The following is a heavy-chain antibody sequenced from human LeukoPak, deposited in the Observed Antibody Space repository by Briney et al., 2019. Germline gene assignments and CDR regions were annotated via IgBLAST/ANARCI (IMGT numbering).Heavy chain of an antibody. D-gene: IGHD6-19*01. Sequence: GASVKVSCKASGYTFTSYGISWVRQAPGQGLEWMGWISAYNGNTNYAQKFQGRVTMTRDTSISTAYMELSRLRSDDTAVYYCARESSGWYDYWGQGTLVTVSS. J-gene: IGHJ4*02. CDR3: ARESSGWYDY. CDR1: GYTFTSYG. V-gene: IGHV1-18*01. CDR2: ISAYNGNT.